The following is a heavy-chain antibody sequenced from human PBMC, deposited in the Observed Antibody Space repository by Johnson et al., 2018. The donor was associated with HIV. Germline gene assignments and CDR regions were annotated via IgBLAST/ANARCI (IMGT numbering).Heavy chain of an antibody. D-gene: IGHD3-10*01. Sequence: LLVESGGGLVQPGRSLRLSCAASGFTFDDYAMHWVRQVPGKGLDWVSGINWNSGTIGYADSVKGRFTISRDNAKNSLYLQMGRLRVEDMAVYYCARDGSGTPKAFDIWGQGTMVTVSS. CDR2: INWNSGTI. CDR3: ARDGSGTPKAFDI. J-gene: IGHJ3*02. CDR1: GFTFDDYA. V-gene: IGHV3-9*03.